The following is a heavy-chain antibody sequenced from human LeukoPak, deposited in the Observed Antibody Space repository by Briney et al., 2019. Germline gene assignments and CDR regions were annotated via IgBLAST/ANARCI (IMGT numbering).Heavy chain of an antibody. D-gene: IGHD6-13*01. J-gene: IGHJ2*01. CDR1: GGTFSSYA. CDR2: IIPIFGTA. V-gene: IGHV1-69*13. CDR3: ARGPSGSSWYHSPPLRGWYFDL. Sequence: SVKVSCKASGGTFSSYAISWVRQAPGQGFEWMGGIIPIFGTANYAQKFQGRVTITADESTSTAYMELSSLRSEDTAVYYCARGPSGSSWYHSPPLRGWYFDLWGRGTPVTVSS.